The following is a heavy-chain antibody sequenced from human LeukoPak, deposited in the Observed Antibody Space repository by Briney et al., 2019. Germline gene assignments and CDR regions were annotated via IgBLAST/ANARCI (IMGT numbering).Heavy chain of an antibody. CDR3: AKDSLVGYCSGGSCYPGNSDY. J-gene: IGHJ4*02. Sequence: PGGSLRLSCAASGFTFSSYAMNWVRQAPGKGLEWVSGISGSGGRTYYADSVKGRFTISRDNSKNTLYLQMNSLRAEDTAIFYCAKDSLVGYCSGGSCYPGNSDYWGQGTLVTVSS. CDR1: GFTFSSYA. V-gene: IGHV3-23*01. CDR2: ISGSGGRT. D-gene: IGHD2-15*01.